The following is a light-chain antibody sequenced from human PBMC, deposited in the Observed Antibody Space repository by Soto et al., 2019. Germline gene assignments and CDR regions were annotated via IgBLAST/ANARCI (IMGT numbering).Light chain of an antibody. Sequence: DIQMTQSPSSMSPSVGDRVTITCRASQTITRWLTWYQQKPGKSPRILIYEASTLQSGVPSRFSGSGSGTEFDLTISGLQTDDCASYYCQQYNSYPITFGQGTRLDIK. CDR2: EAS. CDR1: QTITRW. J-gene: IGKJ5*01. CDR3: QQYNSYPIT. V-gene: IGKV1-5*01.